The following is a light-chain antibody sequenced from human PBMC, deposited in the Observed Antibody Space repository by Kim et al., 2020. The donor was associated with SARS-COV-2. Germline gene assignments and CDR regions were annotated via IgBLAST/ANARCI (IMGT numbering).Light chain of an antibody. Sequence: SYELTQPLSVSVALGQTARITCGGNNIGSKNVHWYQQKPGQAPVLVIYRDSNRPSGIPERFSGSNSGNTATLTISRAQARDEADYYCQVWDSSTVVFGGGTQLTVL. CDR3: QVWDSSTVV. CDR2: RDS. V-gene: IGLV3-9*01. CDR1: NIGSKN. J-gene: IGLJ2*01.